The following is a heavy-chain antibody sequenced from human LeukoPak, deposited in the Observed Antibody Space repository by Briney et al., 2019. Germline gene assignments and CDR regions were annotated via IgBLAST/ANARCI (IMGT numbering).Heavy chain of an antibody. Sequence: GGSLRLSCAASGFTFSSYRMNWVRQAPGKGLEWVSSISSSSSNIYYADSVKGRFTISRDNAKNSLYLQMNSLRAEDTAVYYWARDGRARFGETFYYYYYYMDVWGKGTTVTVSS. V-gene: IGHV3-21*01. CDR2: ISSSSSNI. CDR1: GFTFSSYR. J-gene: IGHJ6*03. D-gene: IGHD3-10*01. CDR3: ARDGRARFGETFYYYYYYMDV.